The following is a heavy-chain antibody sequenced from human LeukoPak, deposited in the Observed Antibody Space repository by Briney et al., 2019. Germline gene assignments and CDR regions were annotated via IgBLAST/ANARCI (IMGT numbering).Heavy chain of an antibody. J-gene: IGHJ4*02. D-gene: IGHD2-15*01. CDR3: ASRSSVAASGPG. CDR2: INQDGSEK. V-gene: IGHV3-7*01. Sequence: PGGSLRLSCAASGFTFSSYWMSWVRQAPGKGLEWVANINQDGSEKYYVDSVKGRFTISRDNAKNSLYLQMSSLRAEDTALYYCASRSSVAASGPGWGQGTLDTVSS. CDR1: GFTFSSYW.